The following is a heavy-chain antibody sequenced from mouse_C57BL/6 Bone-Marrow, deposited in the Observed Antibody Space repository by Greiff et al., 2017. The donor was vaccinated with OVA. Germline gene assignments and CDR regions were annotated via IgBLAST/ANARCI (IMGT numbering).Heavy chain of an antibody. V-gene: IGHV2-6-1*01. J-gene: IGHJ4*01. CDR2: IWSDGST. Sequence: QVQLKESGPGLVAPSQSLSITCTVSGFSLTSYGVHWVRQPPGKGLEWLVVIWSDGSTTYNSALNSRLSISKDNSKSQVFIKMNSLQTDDTAMYYCARQYYYGSRYAMDYWGQGTSVTVSS. CDR1: GFSLTSYG. D-gene: IGHD1-1*01. CDR3: ARQYYYGSRYAMDY.